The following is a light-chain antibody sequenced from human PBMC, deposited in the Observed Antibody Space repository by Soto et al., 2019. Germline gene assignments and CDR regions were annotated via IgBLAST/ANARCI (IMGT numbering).Light chain of an antibody. CDR2: WAS. V-gene: IGKV4-1*01. CDR3: HQYYGSPLT. CDR1: QSILKSSNNMNY. Sequence: DIVMTQSPDSLAVSLGERATINCKSSQSILKSSNNMNYLAWYQQKPRQPPKVIINWASTRESGVPDRFSGSGSGTDFTLNITSLQAEDVAVYYCHQYYGSPLTFGQGTKVEIK. J-gene: IGKJ1*01.